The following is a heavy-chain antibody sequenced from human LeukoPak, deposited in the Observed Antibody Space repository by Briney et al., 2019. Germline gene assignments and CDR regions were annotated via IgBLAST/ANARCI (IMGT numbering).Heavy chain of an antibody. CDR3: ARQEYCSGGSCYTWFDP. Sequence: GESLKISCKGSGYSINNYWIGWVRPMPGKGLEWMGIIYPADSDIRYSPSFQGQVTISADKSISTAYLQWSSLKASDTAMYYCARQEYCSGGSCYTWFDPWGQGTLVTVSS. D-gene: IGHD2-15*01. V-gene: IGHV5-51*01. J-gene: IGHJ5*02. CDR2: IYPADSDI. CDR1: GYSINNYW.